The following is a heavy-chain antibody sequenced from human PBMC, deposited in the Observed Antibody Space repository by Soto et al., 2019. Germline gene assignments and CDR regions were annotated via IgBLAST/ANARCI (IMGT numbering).Heavy chain of an antibody. J-gene: IGHJ4*02. CDR3: ARMSSSSWWDY. CDR1: GGSISSSSYY. D-gene: IGHD6-13*01. CDR2: IYYSGST. V-gene: IGHV4-39*01. Sequence: SETLSLTCTVSGGSISSSSYYWGWIRQPPGKGLEWIGSIYYSGSTYYNPSLKSRVTISVDTSKNQFSLKLSSVTAADTAVYYCARMSSSSWWDYWGQGTLVTVSS.